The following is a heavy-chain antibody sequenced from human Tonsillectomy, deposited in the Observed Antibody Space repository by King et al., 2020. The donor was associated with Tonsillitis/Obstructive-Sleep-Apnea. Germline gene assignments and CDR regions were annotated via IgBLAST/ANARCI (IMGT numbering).Heavy chain of an antibody. CDR2: IDHSGST. D-gene: IGHD2-15*01. CDR1: GGSFSGYY. CDR3: AREFDSLDF. J-gene: IGHJ4*02. V-gene: IGHV4-34*01. Sequence: VQLQQWGAGLLKPSETLSLTCAVYGGSFSGYYWSWIRQPPGKGLEWIGEIDHSGSTNYNPSLKRRVTISVDTSKNQFSLKLSSVTAADTAVYYCAREFDSLDFWGQGILVTVSS.